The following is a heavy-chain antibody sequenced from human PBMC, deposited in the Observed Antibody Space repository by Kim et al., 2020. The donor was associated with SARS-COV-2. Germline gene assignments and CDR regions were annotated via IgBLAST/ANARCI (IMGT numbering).Heavy chain of an antibody. CDR1: GFAFSTYG. CDR2: ISYDGSSN. V-gene: IGHV3-30*03. D-gene: IGHD3-16*01. CDR3: SLIGSIDAFDI. J-gene: IGHJ3*02. Sequence: GGSLRLSCVASGFAFSTYGIHWVHQAPGKGLEWVAVISYDGSSNYYADSVKGRFTISRDNSKNTLYLQMNSLRAEDTAVYYCSLIGSIDAFDIWGQGAMVTVS.